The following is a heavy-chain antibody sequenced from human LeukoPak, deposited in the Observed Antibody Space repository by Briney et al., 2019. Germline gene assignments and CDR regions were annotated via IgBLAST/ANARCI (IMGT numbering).Heavy chain of an antibody. D-gene: IGHD5-18*01. CDR1: GGSISSGDYY. Sequence: SETLSLTCTVSGGSISSGDYYWSWIRQPPGKGLEWIGEINHSGSTNYNPSLKSRVTISVDTSKNQFSLKLSSVTAADTAVYYCARVGVLDTAMPIYYFDYWGQGTLVTVSS. CDR3: ARVGVLDTAMPIYYFDY. CDR2: INHSGST. V-gene: IGHV4-39*07. J-gene: IGHJ4*02.